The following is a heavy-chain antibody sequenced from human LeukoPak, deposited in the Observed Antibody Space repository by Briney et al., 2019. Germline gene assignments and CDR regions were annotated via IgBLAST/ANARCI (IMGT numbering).Heavy chain of an antibody. CDR2: ISGSGDGT. CDR1: GFIFSSYA. D-gene: IGHD2-2*01. Sequence: GGSLRLSCAASGFIFSSYAMNWGRQAPGKGLEWVSAISGSGDGTNYADSVKGRFTVSRDNSKNTLYLQMNNLRAEDSAVYYCAKGVGGYCSSTDCRAYDNWGQGTLVTVSS. CDR3: AKGVGGYCSSTDCRAYDN. V-gene: IGHV3-23*01. J-gene: IGHJ4*02.